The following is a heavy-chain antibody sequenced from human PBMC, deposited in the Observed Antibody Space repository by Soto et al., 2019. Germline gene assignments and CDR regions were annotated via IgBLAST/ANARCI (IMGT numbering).Heavy chain of an antibody. CDR3: VCVGMWWAGSFDF. J-gene: IGHJ3*01. V-gene: IGHV3-23*01. CDR2: ISGSGGST. CDR1: GFTFSSYA. Sequence: GGSLRLSCAASGFTFSSYAMSWVRQAPGKGLEWVSAISGSGGSTYYADSVKGRFTISRDNAKNTLYLQMNSLRAEDMAVYFFVCVGMWWAGSFDFWGQGTMV. D-gene: IGHD2-21*01.